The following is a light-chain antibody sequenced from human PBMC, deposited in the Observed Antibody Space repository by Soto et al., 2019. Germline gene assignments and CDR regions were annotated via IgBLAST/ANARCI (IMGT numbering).Light chain of an antibody. CDR2: KAS. V-gene: IGKV1-5*03. Sequence: DIRMTQSPSTLSASVGDSVTITCRASQSISSWLAWYQQKPGKAPKLLMSKASSLESGVPSRFSGSGSGTEFTLTISSLQPDDFATYYCQQYNTYPTFGQGTKVEIK. CDR3: QQYNTYPT. CDR1: QSISSW. J-gene: IGKJ1*01.